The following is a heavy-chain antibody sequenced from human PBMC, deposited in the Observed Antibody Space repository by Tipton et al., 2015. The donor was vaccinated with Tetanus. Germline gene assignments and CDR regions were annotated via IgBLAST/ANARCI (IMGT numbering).Heavy chain of an antibody. J-gene: IGHJ4*02. CDR2: ISYSGST. CDR3: ARVNNDYPKKGPFDY. V-gene: IGHV4-61*01. D-gene: IGHD5-12*01. Sequence: GLVKPSGTLSLTCTVSGGSVRSGSYYWNWIRQPPGKGLEWIGYISYSGSTNSNYSLKSRITISQDTSKNQFSLKLTSVTAADTAVYYCARVNNDYPKKGPFDYWGQGILVIVSS. CDR1: GGSVRSGSYY.